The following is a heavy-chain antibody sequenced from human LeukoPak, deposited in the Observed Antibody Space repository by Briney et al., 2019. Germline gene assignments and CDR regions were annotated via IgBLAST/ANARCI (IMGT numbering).Heavy chain of an antibody. J-gene: IGHJ4*02. CDR3: TRDPPRRVEQQLGY. Sequence: ASVKVSCKVSGYTFTSYAMNWVRQAPGQGLEWMGWINTNTGNPTYAQGFTGRFVFSLDTSVSTAYLQISSLKAEDTAVYYCTRDPPRRVEQQLGYWGQGTLVTVSS. CDR1: GYTFTSYA. D-gene: IGHD6-13*01. CDR2: INTNTGNP. V-gene: IGHV7-4-1*02.